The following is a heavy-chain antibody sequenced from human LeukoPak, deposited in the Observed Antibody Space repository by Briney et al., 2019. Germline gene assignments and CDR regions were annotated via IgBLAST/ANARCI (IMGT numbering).Heavy chain of an antibody. CDR2: IWYDGSSK. J-gene: IGHJ4*02. D-gene: IGHD3-22*01. CDR3: ARAGNFDSGGYYYGIDY. Sequence: GGSLRLSCAASGFTFSSYGLHWVRQAPGKGLEWVAVIWYDGSSKYYADSVKGRFTISRDDSKNTLYLQMNSLRAEDTAVYYCARAGNFDSGGYYYGIDYWGQGTLVTVSS. V-gene: IGHV3-33*01. CDR1: GFTFSSYG.